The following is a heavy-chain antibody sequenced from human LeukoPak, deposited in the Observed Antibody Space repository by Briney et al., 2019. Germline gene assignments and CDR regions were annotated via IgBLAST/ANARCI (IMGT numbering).Heavy chain of an antibody. Sequence: PSEILSLTCTVSGGSISSHYWSWIRQPPGKGLEWIGYIYYSGSTNYNPSLKSRVTISVDTSKDQFSLKLSSVTAADTAVYYCARGDCSGGSCYSDYWGQGTLVTVSS. J-gene: IGHJ4*02. CDR2: IYYSGST. CDR1: GGSISSHY. V-gene: IGHV4-59*11. D-gene: IGHD2-15*01. CDR3: ARGDCSGGSCYSDY.